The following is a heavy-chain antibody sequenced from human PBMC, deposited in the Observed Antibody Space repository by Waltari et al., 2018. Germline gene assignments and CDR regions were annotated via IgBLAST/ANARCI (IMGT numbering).Heavy chain of an antibody. D-gene: IGHD3-10*01. CDR1: GFTFSSYW. Sequence: EVQLVESGGGLVQPGGSLRLSCAASGFTFSSYWMSWVRQAPGKGLEWVSVTYSGGSTYYADSGKGRFTNSRDNSKNTLYLQMNSLRAEDTAVYYWAREGIPGDAFDIWGQGTMVTVSS. CDR3: AREGIPGDAFDI. CDR2: TYSGGST. V-gene: IGHV3-66*01. J-gene: IGHJ3*02.